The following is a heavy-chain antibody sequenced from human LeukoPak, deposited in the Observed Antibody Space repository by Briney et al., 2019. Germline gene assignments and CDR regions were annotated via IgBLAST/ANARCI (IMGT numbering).Heavy chain of an antibody. V-gene: IGHV1-69*10. CDR3: ASALGYSYANFDY. Sequence: SVKVSCKASGYTFTGYYMHWVRQAPGQGLEWMGGIIPIFGIANYAQKFQGRVTITADKSTSTAYMELSSLRSEDTAVYYCASALGYSYANFDYWGQGTLVTVSS. CDR2: IIPIFGIA. CDR1: GYTFTGYY. J-gene: IGHJ4*02. D-gene: IGHD5-18*01.